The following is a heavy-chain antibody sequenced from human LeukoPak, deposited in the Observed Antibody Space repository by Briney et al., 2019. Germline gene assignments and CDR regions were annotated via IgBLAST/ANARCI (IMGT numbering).Heavy chain of an antibody. CDR3: ATKWEPFYY. D-gene: IGHD1-26*01. Sequence: PGGSLRLSXAASGFTFSSYAMSWVRQAPGKGLEWVSVIVGSGGSTYYADSVKGRFTISRDNSKNTLYLQMNSLRAEDTAVYYCATKWEPFYYWGQGTLVTVSS. CDR1: GFTFSSYA. V-gene: IGHV3-23*01. J-gene: IGHJ4*02. CDR2: IVGSGGST.